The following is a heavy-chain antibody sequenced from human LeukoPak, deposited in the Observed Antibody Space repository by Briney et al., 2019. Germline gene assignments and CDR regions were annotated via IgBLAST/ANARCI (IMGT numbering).Heavy chain of an antibody. CDR1: GFTFSSHA. V-gene: IGHV3-23*01. Sequence: GVSLRLSCAASGFTFSSHAMSWVRQAPGKGLEWVSVIGTGIVDTYYADSAKGRFTISRDNSKNTVYLQLNSLRAEDTAVYYCAKRVAAPGRTYYFDHWGQGTLVIVSS. CDR2: IGTGIVDT. J-gene: IGHJ4*02. CDR3: AKRVAAPGRTYYFDH. D-gene: IGHD6-13*01.